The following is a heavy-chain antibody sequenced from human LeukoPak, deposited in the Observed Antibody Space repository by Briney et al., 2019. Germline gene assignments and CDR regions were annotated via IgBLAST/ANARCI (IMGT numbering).Heavy chain of an antibody. V-gene: IGHV1-8*01. CDR3: ARMSYDSSASSGVNWFDP. D-gene: IGHD3-22*01. CDR2: MNPNSGNT. Sequence: ASVKVSCKASGYTFTSYGINWERQAAGQGIEWMGWMNPNSGNTGYAQKFQGRVTLTRNTSIGTAYMELSSLRSEDTAVYYCARMSYDSSASSGVNWFDPWGQGTLVTVSS. J-gene: IGHJ5*02. CDR1: GYTFTSYG.